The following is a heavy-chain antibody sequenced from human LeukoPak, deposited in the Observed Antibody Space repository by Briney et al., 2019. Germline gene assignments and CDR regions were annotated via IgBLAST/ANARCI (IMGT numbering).Heavy chain of an antibody. D-gene: IGHD4-17*01. CDR2: INAGNGNT. CDR1: GYTFTSYA. V-gene: IGHV1-3*01. J-gene: IGHJ4*02. CDR3: ARGLATVTTLGY. Sequence: GASVKVSCKASGYTFTSYAMHWVRQTPGQRLEWMGWINAGNGNTKYSQKFQGRVTITRDTSASTAYMELSSLRSEDTAVYYCARGLATVTTLGYWGQGTLVTVSS.